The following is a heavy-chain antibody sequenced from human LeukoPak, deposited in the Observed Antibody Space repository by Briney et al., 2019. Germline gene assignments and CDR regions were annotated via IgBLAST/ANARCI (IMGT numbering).Heavy chain of an antibody. Sequence: PGGSLRLSCAASGFTFSSYWMHWVRQVPGKGPVWVSRINSDGSSTNYADSVKGRFTISRDNAKNTLYLQMNSLRAEDTAVYYCATWQWLVPGMDVWGQGTTVTVSS. CDR1: GFTFSSYW. V-gene: IGHV3-74*01. D-gene: IGHD6-19*01. CDR2: INSDGSST. J-gene: IGHJ6*02. CDR3: ATWQWLVPGMDV.